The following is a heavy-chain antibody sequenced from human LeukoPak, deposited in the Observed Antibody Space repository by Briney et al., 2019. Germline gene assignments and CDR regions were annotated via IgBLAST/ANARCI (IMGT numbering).Heavy chain of an antibody. J-gene: IGHJ5*02. Sequence: GRSLRLSCAASGFTFDDYAMHWVRQAPGRGLEWVSGISWNSGSIGYADSVKGRFTISRDNAKNSLYLQMNSLRAEDTALYYCAKGRDKYQLLSKNWFDPWGQGTLVTVSS. CDR1: GFTFDDYA. CDR3: AKGRDKYQLLSKNWFDP. CDR2: ISWNSGSI. V-gene: IGHV3-9*01. D-gene: IGHD2-2*01.